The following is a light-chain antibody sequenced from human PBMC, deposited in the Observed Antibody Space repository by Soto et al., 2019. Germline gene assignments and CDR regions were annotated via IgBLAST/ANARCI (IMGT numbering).Light chain of an antibody. CDR1: SSNIGSNT. V-gene: IGLV1-44*01. J-gene: IGLJ1*01. CDR3: AAWDDSRNGYV. CDR2: SNN. Sequence: QSVLTQPPSASGTPGQRVTISCSGSSSNIGSNTVNWYQQLPGTAPKLLIYSNNQRPSGVPDRFSGSKSGTSASLAISGLQSEDEADYYCAAWDDSRNGYVFGTGPKVTVL.